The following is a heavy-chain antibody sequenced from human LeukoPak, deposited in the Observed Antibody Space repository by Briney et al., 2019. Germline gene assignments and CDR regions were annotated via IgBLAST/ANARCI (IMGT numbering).Heavy chain of an antibody. CDR2: ISSNGGST. CDR3: ARGVSSSWTNDAFDI. D-gene: IGHD6-13*01. CDR1: GFTFSSYA. J-gene: IGHJ3*02. Sequence: GGSLRLSCAASGFTFSSYAMHWVRQAPGKGLEYVSAISSNGGSTYYANSVKGRFTISRDNSKNTLYLQMGSLRAEDMAVYYCARGVSSSWTNDAFDIWGQGTMVTVSS. V-gene: IGHV3-64*01.